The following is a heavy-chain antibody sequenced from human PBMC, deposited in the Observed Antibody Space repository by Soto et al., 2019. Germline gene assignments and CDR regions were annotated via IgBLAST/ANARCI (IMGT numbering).Heavy chain of an antibody. CDR3: ATTISLVRRVITWPIAY. Sequence: QVQLVQSGAEVKKPGASVKVSCKASGYAFTSYFMHWVRQAPGQGLEWMGIINPSDRSTSDAPKLKGRVNMTRDTTTSRVYMERGSLRSEDTAVYYGATTISLVRRVITWPIAYWGQGTLVTVSS. J-gene: IGHJ4*02. CDR2: INPSDRST. CDR1: GYAFTSYF. V-gene: IGHV1-46*01. D-gene: IGHD3-10*01.